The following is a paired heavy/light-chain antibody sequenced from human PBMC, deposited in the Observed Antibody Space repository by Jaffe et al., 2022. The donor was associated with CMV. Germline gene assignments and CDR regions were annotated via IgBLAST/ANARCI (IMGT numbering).Heavy chain of an antibody. J-gene: IGHJ6*02. V-gene: IGHV3-53*01. CDR2: IYGGGST. CDR1: GFTVNSNS. CDR3: ARDRVDTAMVNSYYHGMDV. D-gene: IGHD5-18*01. Sequence: EVQLVDSGGGLIQPGGSLRLSCAASGFTVNSNSMTWVRQAPGKGLEWVSVIYGGGSTYYADSVKGRFTISRDNSKNTLYLQMNSLRAEDTAVYYCARDRVDTAMVNSYYHGMDVWGQGTTVTVSS.
Light chain of an antibody. Sequence: EIVLTQSPATLSLSPGERATLSCRASQSVSSYLAWYQQKPGQAPRLLIYDASNRATGIPARFSGSGSGTDFTLTISSLEPEDFAVYYCQQRSNWRITFGQGTRLEIK. CDR1: QSVSSY. CDR2: DAS. V-gene: IGKV3-11*01. J-gene: IGKJ5*01. CDR3: QQRSNWRIT.